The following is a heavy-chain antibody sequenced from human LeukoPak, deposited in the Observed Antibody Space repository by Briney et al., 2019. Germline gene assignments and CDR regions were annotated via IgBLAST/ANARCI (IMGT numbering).Heavy chain of an antibody. CDR1: GGSISSYY. J-gene: IGHJ4*02. D-gene: IGHD3-22*01. Sequence: PSETLSLTCTVSGGSISSYYWSWIRQPPGKGLEWIGYIYNSGSTNYNPSLKSRVTMSVDTSKNQFSLKLSSVTAADTAVYYCARLARDSSGYDRFDYWGQGTLVTVSS. V-gene: IGHV4-59*01. CDR3: ARLARDSSGYDRFDY. CDR2: IYNSGST.